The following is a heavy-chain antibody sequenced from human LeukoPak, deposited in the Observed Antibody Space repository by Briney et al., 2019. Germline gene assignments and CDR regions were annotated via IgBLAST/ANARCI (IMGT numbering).Heavy chain of an antibody. J-gene: IGHJ4*02. CDR2: ISAYNGNT. D-gene: IGHD2-21*02. Sequence: ASVKVSCKASGYTFTSYGISWVRQAPGQGLEWMGWISAYNGNTNYARKLQGRVTMTTDTSTSTGYMELRSLRSDDTAVYYCAREPLRGGDYVWGQGTLVTVSS. CDR1: GYTFTSYG. CDR3: AREPLRGGDYV. V-gene: IGHV1-18*01.